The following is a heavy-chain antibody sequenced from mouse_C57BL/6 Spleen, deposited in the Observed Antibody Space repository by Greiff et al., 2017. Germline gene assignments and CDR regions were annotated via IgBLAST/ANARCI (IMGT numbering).Heavy chain of an antibody. CDR2: IYPGDGDT. V-gene: IGHV1-82*01. Sequence: VKLKQSGPELVKPGASVKISCKASGYAFSSSWMNWVKQRPGKGLEWIGRIYPGDGDTNYNGKFKGKATLTADKSSSTAYMQLSSLTSEDSAVYFCASNQDYGPFAYWGQGTLVTVSA. CDR1: GYAFSSSW. J-gene: IGHJ3*01. CDR3: ASNQDYGPFAY. D-gene: IGHD1-1*01.